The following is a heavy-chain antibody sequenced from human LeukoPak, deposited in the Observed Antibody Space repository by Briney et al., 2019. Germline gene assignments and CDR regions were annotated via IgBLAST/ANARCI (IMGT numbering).Heavy chain of an antibody. Sequence: RTGGSLRLSCAASGFTFSDYSMNWVRQAPGKGLEWISYVGISSGNTKYADSVKGRFTISGDSAKNSVFLQMNSLRVEDTAVYFCARDHRYAFDNWGQGTLVTVSS. CDR2: VGISSGNT. CDR1: GFTFSDYS. J-gene: IGHJ4*02. V-gene: IGHV3-48*04. D-gene: IGHD5-12*01. CDR3: ARDHRYAFDN.